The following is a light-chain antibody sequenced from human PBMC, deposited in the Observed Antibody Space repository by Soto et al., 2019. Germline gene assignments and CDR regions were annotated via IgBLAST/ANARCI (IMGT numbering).Light chain of an antibody. J-gene: IGLJ1*01. V-gene: IGLV2-14*01. CDR1: SSDIGDYFY. CDR2: EVT. CDR3: SSYSATHSRV. Sequence: QSALTQPATVSGSPGQSITISCTGTSSDIGDYFYVSWYQQHPGKVPKVIIYEVTNRPSGATSRFSGSKSENTASLSISGLQAEDEADYYYSSYSATHSRVFGSGTKVTVL.